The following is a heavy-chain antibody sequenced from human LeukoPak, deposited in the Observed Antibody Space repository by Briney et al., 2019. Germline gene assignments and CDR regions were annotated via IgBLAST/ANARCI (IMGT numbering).Heavy chain of an antibody. CDR1: GGSISSYY. CDR3: ASYQQGDGSGSWAFDI. D-gene: IGHD3-10*01. V-gene: IGHV4-4*07. J-gene: IGHJ3*02. CDR2: IYTSGST. Sequence: SETLSLTCTVSGGSISSYYWSWIRQPAGKGLEWIGRIYTSGSTNYNPSLKSRVTMSVDTSKNQFSLKLSSVTAADTAVYYCASYQQGDGSGSWAFDIWGQGTMVTVSS.